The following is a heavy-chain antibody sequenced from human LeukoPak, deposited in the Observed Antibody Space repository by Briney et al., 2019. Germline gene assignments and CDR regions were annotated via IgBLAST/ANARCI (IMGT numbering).Heavy chain of an antibody. V-gene: IGHV3-23*01. CDR3: AKVDSSERSGIWTAFDV. Sequence: GGSLRLSCAASGFTFSSYGMHWVRQAPGKGLEWVSDISGSGTSTHYADSVKGRFTISRDNSKKTLNLQMNSLTAEDTAVYYCAKVDSSERSGIWTAFDVWGRGTMVTVSS. CDR1: GFTFSSYG. J-gene: IGHJ3*01. D-gene: IGHD3-3*01. CDR2: ISGSGTST.